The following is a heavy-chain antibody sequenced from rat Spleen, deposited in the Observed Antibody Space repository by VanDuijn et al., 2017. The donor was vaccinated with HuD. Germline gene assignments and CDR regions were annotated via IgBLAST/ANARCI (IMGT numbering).Heavy chain of an antibody. CDR3: ALRIPPGY. J-gene: IGHJ2*01. D-gene: IGHD1-6*01. CDR2: IKAKSNNYAT. Sequence: EVQLVESDGGLVQPGNSLKLSCATSGFTFSTAWMYWYRQFPEKRLEWVARIKAKSNNYATDYTESVKGRFTISRDDSKSSIYLQMNNLKEEDTAIYYCALRIPPGYWGQGVMVTVSS. CDR1: GFTFSTAW. V-gene: IGHV6-6*01.